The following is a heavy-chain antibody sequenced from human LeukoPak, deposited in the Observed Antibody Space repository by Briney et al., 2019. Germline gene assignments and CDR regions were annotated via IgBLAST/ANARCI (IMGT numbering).Heavy chain of an antibody. Sequence: GGSLRLSCAASGFTFSSYGMHWVRQAPGKGLEWVAIIWFDGSNKYYADSVKGRFTISRDNSKNTLYLQMNSLRAEDTAVYYCAILWEPSNHYGLDVWGQGTTVTVSS. J-gene: IGHJ6*02. CDR3: AILWEPSNHYGLDV. V-gene: IGHV3-33*03. CDR2: IWFDGSNK. CDR1: GFTFSSYG. D-gene: IGHD1-26*01.